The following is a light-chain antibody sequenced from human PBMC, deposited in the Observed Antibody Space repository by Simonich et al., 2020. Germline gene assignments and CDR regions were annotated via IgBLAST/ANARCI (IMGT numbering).Light chain of an antibody. CDR1: QSVSTN. CDR3: QQYNNWPLT. CDR2: GAS. Sequence: EIVMTQSPATLSVSPGERATLPCRASQSVSTNLAWYQQKPGQAPRILIYGASTRATGIPARVSGSGSGTEFTLTISSMQSEDFAVYYCQQYNNWPLTFGGGTKVEIK. J-gene: IGKJ4*01. V-gene: IGKV3-15*01.